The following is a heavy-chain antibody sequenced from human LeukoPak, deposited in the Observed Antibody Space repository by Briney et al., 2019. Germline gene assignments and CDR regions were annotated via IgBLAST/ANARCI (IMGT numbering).Heavy chain of an antibody. CDR3: AKDLFGYCSSTSCRSDAFDI. Sequence: GGSLRLSCAAAGFTFSSYAMSWVRQAPGKGLEWVSAISGSGGSTYYADSVKGRFTISRDNSKNTLDLTMNSLRAEDTAVYYCAKDLFGYCSSTSCRSDAFDIWGQGTMVTVSS. CDR2: ISGSGGST. V-gene: IGHV3-23*01. CDR1: GFTFSSYA. J-gene: IGHJ3*02. D-gene: IGHD2-2*01.